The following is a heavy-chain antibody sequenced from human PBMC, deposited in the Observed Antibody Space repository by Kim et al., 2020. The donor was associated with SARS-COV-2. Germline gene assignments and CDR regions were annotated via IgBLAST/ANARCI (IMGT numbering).Heavy chain of an antibody. D-gene: IGHD2-21*02. V-gene: IGHV3-30-3*01. CDR3: ARAVVTPSDDAFDV. CDR2: ISYDGSNK. Sequence: GGSLRLSCAASGFTFSSYAMHWVRQAPGRGLEWVAIISYDGSNKYYADSEKGRFTISRDNSKNTLYLQMNSLRAEDTAVYYCARAVVTPSDDAFDVWGQGTMVIVSS. CDR1: GFTFSSYA. J-gene: IGHJ3*01.